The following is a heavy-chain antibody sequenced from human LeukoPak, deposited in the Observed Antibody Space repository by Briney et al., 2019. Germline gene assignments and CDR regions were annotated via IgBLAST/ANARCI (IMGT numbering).Heavy chain of an antibody. CDR1: GFTVNSNY. Sequence: GGSLRLSCAASGFTVNSNYMSWVRQAPGKGLERVSVIYSGGSTYYGDSVKGRFTISRDNSKNTLYLQMNSLRAEDTAVYYCARGLKYSTGWYYFDYWGQGTLVTVSS. V-gene: IGHV3-53*01. J-gene: IGHJ4*02. CDR2: IYSGGST. D-gene: IGHD6-19*01. CDR3: ARGLKYSTGWYYFDY.